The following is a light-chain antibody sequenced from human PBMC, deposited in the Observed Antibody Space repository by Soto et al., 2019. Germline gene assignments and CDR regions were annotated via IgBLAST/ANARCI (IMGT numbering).Light chain of an antibody. J-gene: IGLJ2*01. CDR3: ATWDDSLSGHVV. CDR2: RNN. V-gene: IGLV1-47*01. Sequence: QSVLTQPPSASGTPGQRVTISCSGGATNIGRNHVYWYQQFQGVAPRLLIYRNNQRPSGVPDRISGSKSGTSASLAISGLRSEDEADYYCATWDDSLSGHVVFGGGTKLTVL. CDR1: ATNIGRNH.